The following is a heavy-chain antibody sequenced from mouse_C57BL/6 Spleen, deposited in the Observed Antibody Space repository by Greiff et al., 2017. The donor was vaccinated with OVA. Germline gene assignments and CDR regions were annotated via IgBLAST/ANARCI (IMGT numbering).Heavy chain of an antibody. CDR2: ISYDGSN. Sequence: EVKLQESGPGLVKPSQSLSLTCSVTGYSITSGYYWNWIRQFPGNKLEWMGYISYDGSNNYNPSLKNRISITRDTSKNQFFLKLNSVTTEDTATYYCARDGRYSFDYWGQGTTLTVSS. V-gene: IGHV3-6*01. CDR3: ARDGRYSFDY. CDR1: GYSITSGYY. J-gene: IGHJ2*01. D-gene: IGHD2-12*01.